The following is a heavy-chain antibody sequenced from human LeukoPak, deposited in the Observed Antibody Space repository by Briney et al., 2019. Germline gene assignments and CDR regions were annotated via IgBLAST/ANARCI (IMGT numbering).Heavy chain of an antibody. D-gene: IGHD6-13*01. CDR3: AREGGYSSSWFLANTYYYYYYMDV. J-gene: IGHJ6*03. CDR2: ISSSGSTI. Sequence: GGSLRLSCAASGFTFSSYGMSWVRQAPGKGLEWVSYISSSGSTIYCADSVKGRFTISRDNAKNSLYLQMNSLRAEDTAVYYCAREGGYSSSWFLANTYYYYYYMDVWGKGTTVTVSS. V-gene: IGHV3-48*04. CDR1: GFTFSSYG.